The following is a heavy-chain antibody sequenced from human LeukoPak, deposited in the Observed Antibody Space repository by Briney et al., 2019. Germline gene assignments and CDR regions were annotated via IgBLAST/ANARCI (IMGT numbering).Heavy chain of an antibody. CDR2: INHSGST. Sequence: SETLSLTCAVYGGSFSGYYWSWIRQPPGKGLEWIGEINHSGSTNYNPSLKSRVTISVDTSKNQFSLKLTSVTAADTAVYYCASQNYDFWSGYGHNWFDPWGQGTLVTVSS. D-gene: IGHD3-3*01. CDR1: GGSFSGYY. J-gene: IGHJ5*02. CDR3: ASQNYDFWSGYGHNWFDP. V-gene: IGHV4-34*01.